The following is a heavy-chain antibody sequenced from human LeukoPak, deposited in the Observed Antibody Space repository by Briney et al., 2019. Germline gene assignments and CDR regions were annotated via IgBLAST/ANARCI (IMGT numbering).Heavy chain of an antibody. CDR3: ARLLNAYFDY. CDR2: IYYSGST. Sequence: SETLSLTCTVSGGSISSSSYYWGWIRQPPGKGLEWIGSIYYSGSTYYNPSLKSRVTISVDTSKNQFSLKLSSVTAAGTAVYYCARLLNAYFDYWGQGTLVTVSS. J-gene: IGHJ4*02. D-gene: IGHD3-9*01. V-gene: IGHV4-39*01. CDR1: GGSISSSSYY.